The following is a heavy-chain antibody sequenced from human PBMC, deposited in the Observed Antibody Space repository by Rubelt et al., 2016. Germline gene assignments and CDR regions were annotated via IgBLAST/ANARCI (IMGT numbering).Heavy chain of an antibody. J-gene: IGHJ5*02. CDR1: GGSISSSSYY. Sequence: QLQLQESGPGLVKPSETLSLTCTVSGGSISSSSYYWGWIRQPPGKGLEWIGSIYYSGSTYYNPSLKSRVTISVDTSKDQLSRKLSSVTAADTAVYYGARHSHNGSSTSCGLNWFDPWGQGTLVTVSS. V-gene: IGHV4-39*01. CDR3: ARHSHNGSSTSCGLNWFDP. CDR2: IYYSGST. D-gene: IGHD2-2*01.